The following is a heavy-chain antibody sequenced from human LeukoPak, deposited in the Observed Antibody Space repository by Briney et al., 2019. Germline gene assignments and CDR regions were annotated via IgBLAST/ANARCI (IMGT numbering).Heavy chain of an antibody. V-gene: IGHV4-34*01. J-gene: IGHJ4*02. CDR3: ASDDPTVRDY. Sequence: SETLSLTCAVYGGSFSGYYWGWLRQPPGKGLEWIGSIYYSGSTYYNPSLKSRVTISVDTSKNQFSLKLSSVTAADTAVYYCASDDPTVRDYWGQGTLVTVSS. CDR2: IYYSGST. D-gene: IGHD3-10*01. CDR1: GGSFSGYY.